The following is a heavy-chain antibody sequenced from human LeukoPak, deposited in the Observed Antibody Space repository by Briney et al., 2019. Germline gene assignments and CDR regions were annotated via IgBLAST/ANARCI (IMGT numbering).Heavy chain of an antibody. D-gene: IGHD1-26*01. Sequence: SETLSLTCAVSGYSISSGYYWGWIRQPPGKGLEWIGSIYHSGSTYYNPSLKSRVTISVDTSKNQFPLKLSSVTAADTAVYYCARQGSYWKYYFDYWGQGTLVTVSS. V-gene: IGHV4-38-2*01. CDR1: GYSISSGYY. CDR2: IYHSGST. CDR3: ARQGSYWKYYFDY. J-gene: IGHJ4*02.